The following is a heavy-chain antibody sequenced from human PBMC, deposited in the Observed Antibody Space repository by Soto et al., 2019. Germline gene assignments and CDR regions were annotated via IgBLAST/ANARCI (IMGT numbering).Heavy chain of an antibody. J-gene: IGHJ6*02. CDR1: GGSVSSGSYY. D-gene: IGHD2-2*01. CDR2: IYYSGST. CDR3: ARAPSYCISTSCYGYYYGMDG. Sequence: QVQLQESGPGLVKPSETLSRTCTVSGGSVSSGSYYWRWIRQPPGKGLEWSGYIYYSGSTNYNPSLKSRVTISVDTSKNQFSLKLSSVTAADTAVYYCARAPSYCISTSCYGYYYGMDGWGQGTTVTVSS. V-gene: IGHV4-61*01.